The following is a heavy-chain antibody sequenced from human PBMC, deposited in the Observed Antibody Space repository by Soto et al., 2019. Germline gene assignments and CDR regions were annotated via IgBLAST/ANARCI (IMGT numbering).Heavy chain of an antibody. Sequence: ASVKVSCKASGYTFNSYGINCVRQAPGQGLEWVGWVSAYNGNTNYAQKLQGRVTMTTDTSTSTAYMDLRSLRSDDTAVYYCARFLVNYDYIWGSYRNSEIEHWGQGTLVTVSS. V-gene: IGHV1-18*01. J-gene: IGHJ4*02. CDR3: ARFLVNYDYIWGSYRNSEIEH. CDR1: GYTFNSYG. D-gene: IGHD3-16*02. CDR2: VSAYNGNT.